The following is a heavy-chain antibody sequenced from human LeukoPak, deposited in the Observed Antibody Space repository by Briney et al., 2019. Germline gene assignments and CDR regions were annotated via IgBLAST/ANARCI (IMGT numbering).Heavy chain of an antibody. V-gene: IGHV3-30*03. CDR3: ARDGERGELSLYMDY. Sequence: PGKSLRLSCVASGFTFSGFGMHWVRQAPGKGLEWVAVISYNARHEYYRDSVKGRFSISRDNAKNSLYLQMNSLRAEDTAEYYCARDGERGELSLYMDYWGQGTLVTVSS. D-gene: IGHD3-16*02. J-gene: IGHJ4*02. CDR1: GFTFSGFG. CDR2: ISYNARHE.